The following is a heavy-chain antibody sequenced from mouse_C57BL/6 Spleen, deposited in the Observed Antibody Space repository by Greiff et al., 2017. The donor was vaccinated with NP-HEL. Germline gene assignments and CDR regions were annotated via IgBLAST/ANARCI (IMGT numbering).Heavy chain of an antibody. CDR3: ARTTLYYYGSSGDY. CDR2: IDPSDSYT. V-gene: IGHV1-50*01. D-gene: IGHD1-1*01. J-gene: IGHJ2*01. Sequence: QVQLKQPGAELVKPGASVKLSCKASGYTFTSYWMQWVKQRPGQGLEWIGEIDPSDSYTNYNQKFKGKATLTVDTSSSTAYMQLSSLTSEDSAVYYCARTTLYYYGSSGDYWGQGTTLTVSS. CDR1: GYTFTSYW.